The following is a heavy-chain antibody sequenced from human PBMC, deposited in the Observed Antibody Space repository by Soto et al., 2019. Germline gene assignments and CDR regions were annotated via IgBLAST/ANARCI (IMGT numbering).Heavy chain of an antibody. Sequence: SETLSLTCAVYGGSFSGHYWTWIRQPPGKGLEWIGEINHSGGTSYNPSLKSRVTISVDTSKSQFSLKLTSVTAADTAVYYCARGRSNCTNGECYVYYYYGMDVWGQGTTVTVSS. J-gene: IGHJ6*02. D-gene: IGHD2-8*01. CDR2: INHSGGT. CDR3: ARGRSNCTNGECYVYYYYGMDV. CDR1: GGSFSGHY. V-gene: IGHV4-34*01.